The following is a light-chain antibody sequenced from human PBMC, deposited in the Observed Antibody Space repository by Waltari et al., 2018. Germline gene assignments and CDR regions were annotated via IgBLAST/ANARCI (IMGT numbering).Light chain of an antibody. V-gene: IGLV2-23*02. CDR2: EVS. Sequence: QSALTQPASVSGSPGQSITISCTGTSSDVGSYNLVSWYQQHPGKAPKLMIYEVSKRPSGVSNRCSGSKSGNTASLTISGLQAEDEADYYCCSYAGSSTFHVVFGGGTKLTVL. J-gene: IGLJ2*01. CDR3: CSYAGSSTFHVV. CDR1: SSDVGSYNL.